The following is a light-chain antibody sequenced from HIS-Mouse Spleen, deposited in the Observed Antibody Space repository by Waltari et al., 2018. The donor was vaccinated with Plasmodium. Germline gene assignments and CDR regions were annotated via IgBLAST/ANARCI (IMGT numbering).Light chain of an antibody. CDR1: QSISSY. Sequence: DIQMTQSPSSLSESVGARVTITCRASQSISSYLNWYQQKPGKAPKLLIYAASSLQSGVPSRFSGSGSGTDFTLTISSLQPEDFATYYCQQSYSTWTFGQGTKVEIK. V-gene: IGKV1-39*01. CDR2: AAS. J-gene: IGKJ1*01. CDR3: QQSYSTWT.